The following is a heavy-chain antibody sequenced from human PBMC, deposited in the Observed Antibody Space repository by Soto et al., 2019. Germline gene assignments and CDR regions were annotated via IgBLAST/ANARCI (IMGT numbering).Heavy chain of an antibody. CDR2: IYYSGST. Sequence: TLSLTCTVSGGSISSGGYYWSWIRQHPGKGLEWIGYIYYSGSTYYNPSLKSRVTISVDTSKNQFSLKLSSVTAADTAVYYCARGIVATIGNWFDPWGQGTLVTVSS. CDR3: ARGIVATIGNWFDP. D-gene: IGHD5-12*01. V-gene: IGHV4-31*03. J-gene: IGHJ5*02. CDR1: GGSISSGGYY.